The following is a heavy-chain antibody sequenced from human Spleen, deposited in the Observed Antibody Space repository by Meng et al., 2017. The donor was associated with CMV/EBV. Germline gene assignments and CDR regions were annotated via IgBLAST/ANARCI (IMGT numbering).Heavy chain of an antibody. CDR1: GYCY. CDR3: ARVIPYCSSTSCYNAPHFDY. Sequence: GYCYWSWARQPPRQGLEWIGYIYCRGSTYYNPSRKSRVTISVDASKNQFSLKLSSVTAADTAVYYCARVIPYCSSTSCYNAPHFDYWGQGTLVTVSS. D-gene: IGHD2-2*02. V-gene: IGHV4-30-4*08. CDR2: IYCRGST. J-gene: IGHJ4*02.